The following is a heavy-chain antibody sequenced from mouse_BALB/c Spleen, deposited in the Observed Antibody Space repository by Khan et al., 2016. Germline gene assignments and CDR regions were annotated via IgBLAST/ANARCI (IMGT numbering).Heavy chain of an antibody. CDR1: GFNIKDTY. Sequence: EVQLQVSGAELVKPGASVKLSCTASGFNIKDTYMHWVKQRPEQGLEWIGRIDPANGNTKYDPKFQGKATITADTSSNTAYLQLSSLTSEDTAVYYCARSPFYYGNYYAMDYWGQGTSVTVSS. CDR2: IDPANGNT. D-gene: IGHD1-1*01. CDR3: ARSPFYYGNYYAMDY. J-gene: IGHJ4*01. V-gene: IGHV14-3*02.